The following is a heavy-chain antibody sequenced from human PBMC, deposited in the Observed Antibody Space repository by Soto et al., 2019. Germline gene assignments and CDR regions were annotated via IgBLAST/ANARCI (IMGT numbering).Heavy chain of an antibody. CDR2: IYYSGST. J-gene: IGHJ5*02. CDR1: GGSISSSSYY. CDR3: ARLFTTDLGFDP. Sequence: SETLSLTCTVSGGSISSSSYYWGWIRQPPGKGLEWIGSIYYSGSTYCNPSLKSRVTISVDTSKNQFSLKLSSVTAADTAVYYCARLFTTDLGFDPWGQGTLVTVSS. D-gene: IGHD1-26*01. V-gene: IGHV4-39*01.